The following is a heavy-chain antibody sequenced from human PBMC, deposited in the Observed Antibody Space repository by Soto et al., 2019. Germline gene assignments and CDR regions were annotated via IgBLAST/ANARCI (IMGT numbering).Heavy chain of an antibody. Sequence: LEWIGYIYYSGSTYYNPSLKSRVTISVDTSKNQFSLKLSSVTAADTAVYYCARGGTYYYDSSGYNWFAPWGQGTLVTVSS. CDR3: ARGGTYYYDSSGYNWFAP. CDR2: IYYSGST. V-gene: IGHV4-31*02. J-gene: IGHJ5*02. D-gene: IGHD3-22*01.